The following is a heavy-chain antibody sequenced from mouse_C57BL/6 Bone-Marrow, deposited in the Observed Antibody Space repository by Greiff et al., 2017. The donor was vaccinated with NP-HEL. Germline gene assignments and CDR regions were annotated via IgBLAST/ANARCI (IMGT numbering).Heavy chain of an antibody. V-gene: IGHV1-19*01. CDR2: INPYNGGT. CDR1: GYTFTDYY. CDR3: ARGGYDTLAY. Sequence: VQLKESGPVLVKPGASVKMSCKASGYTFTDYYMNWVKQSHGKSLEWIGVINPYNGGTSYNQKFKGKATLTVDKSSSTAYMELNSLTSEDSAVYYCARGGYDTLAYWGQGTLVTVSA. J-gene: IGHJ3*01. D-gene: IGHD3-2*02.